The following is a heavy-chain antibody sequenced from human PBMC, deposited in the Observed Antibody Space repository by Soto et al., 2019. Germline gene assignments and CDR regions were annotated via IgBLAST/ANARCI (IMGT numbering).Heavy chain of an antibody. V-gene: IGHV4-34*01. J-gene: IGHJ6*02. Sequence: QVQLQQWGAGLLKPSETLSLTCAVYGGSFSGYYWSWIRQPPGKGLEWIGEINHSGSTNYNPSVKSRVTISVDSSKNQFSLKLCSVTAADTVVYYCARGAVSATPSYSCGMDVWGQGTTVTVSS. D-gene: IGHD2-2*01. CDR3: ARGAVSATPSYSCGMDV. CDR2: INHSGST. CDR1: GGSFSGYY.